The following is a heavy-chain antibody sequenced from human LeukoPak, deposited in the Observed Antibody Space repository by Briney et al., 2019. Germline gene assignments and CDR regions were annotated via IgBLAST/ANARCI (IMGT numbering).Heavy chain of an antibody. D-gene: IGHD3-3*01. CDR3: AKDIPAPTYYDFWSGYYTGYGMDV. V-gene: IGHV3-23*01. J-gene: IGHJ6*02. CDR2: ISGSGGST. Sequence: PGGSLRLSCAASGFTFSSHGMHWVRQAPGKGLEWVSAISGSGGSTYYADSVKGRFTISRDNSKNTLYLQMNSLRAGDTAVYYCAKDIPAPTYYDFWSGYYTGYGMDVWGQGTTVTVSS. CDR1: GFTFSSHG.